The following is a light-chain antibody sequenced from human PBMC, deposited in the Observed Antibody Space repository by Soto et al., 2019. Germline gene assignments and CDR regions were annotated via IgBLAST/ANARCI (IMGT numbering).Light chain of an antibody. J-gene: IGLJ2*01. CDR3: SSYTNTTTLV. V-gene: IGLV2-14*01. CDR2: DVN. Sequence: QSALIQPASVSGSPGQSITISCTGTTSDVGGYNHVSWFQQHPGKVPKLMIYDVNTRPSGVSNRFSGSKSGNTASLTISGLQAEYEAYYYCSSYTNTTTLVFGGGTKLTVL. CDR1: TSDVGGYNH.